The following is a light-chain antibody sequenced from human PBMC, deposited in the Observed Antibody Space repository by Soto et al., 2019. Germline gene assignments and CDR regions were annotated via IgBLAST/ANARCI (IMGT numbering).Light chain of an antibody. V-gene: IGLV2-14*02. CDR3: SSYTSSSTYV. J-gene: IGLJ1*01. Sequence: QSALTQPASVSGSPGQSITISCTGTSSDVVNDLLVSWYQQQPGKAPKLMIYEVSNRPSGVSNRFSGSKSGNTASLTISGLQAEDEADYYCSSYTSSSTYVFGTGTKVTVL. CDR2: EVS. CDR1: SSDVVNDLL.